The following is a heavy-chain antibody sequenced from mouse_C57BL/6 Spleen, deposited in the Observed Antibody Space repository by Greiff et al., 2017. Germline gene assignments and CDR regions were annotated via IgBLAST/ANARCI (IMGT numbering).Heavy chain of an antibody. CDR3: AVMGGSGYWFAY. V-gene: IGHV7-3*01. D-gene: IGHD3-2*02. CDR2: IRNKANGYTT. J-gene: IGHJ3*01. Sequence: EVQGVESGGGLVQPGGSLSLSCAASGFTFTDYYMSWVRQPPGKALEWLGFIRNKANGYTTAYSASVKGRFTISRDNSQSILYLQMNALRAEDSATYYCAVMGGSGYWFAYWGQGTLVTVSA. CDR1: GFTFTDYY.